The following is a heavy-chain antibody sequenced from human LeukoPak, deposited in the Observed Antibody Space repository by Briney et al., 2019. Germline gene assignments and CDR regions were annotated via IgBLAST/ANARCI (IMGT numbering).Heavy chain of an antibody. Sequence: GGSLRLSCAASGFTFSSYGMNWVRQAPGKGLEWVSFISTSSSYIYFADSVKGRVTVSRDNAKNSLYLQMNSLRAEDTAVYYCARPLSGTYGMDVWGQGTTVTVSS. V-gene: IGHV3-21*01. J-gene: IGHJ6*02. CDR2: ISTSSSYI. D-gene: IGHD2-15*01. CDR3: ARPLSGTYGMDV. CDR1: GFTFSSYG.